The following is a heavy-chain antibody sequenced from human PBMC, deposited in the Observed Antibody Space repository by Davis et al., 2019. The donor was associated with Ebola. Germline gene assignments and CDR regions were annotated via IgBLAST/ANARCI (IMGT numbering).Heavy chain of an antibody. CDR1: GYTFTSYG. CDR2: ISAYNGNT. D-gene: IGHD5-24*01. V-gene: IGHV1-18*01. J-gene: IGHJ4*02. CDR3: AREVGDGYNPYYFDY. Sequence: AASVKVSCKASGYTFTSYGISWVRQAPGQGLEWTGWISAYNGNTNYAQKLQGRVTMTTDTSTSTAYMELRSLRSDDTAVYYCAREVGDGYNPYYFDYWGQGTLVTVSS.